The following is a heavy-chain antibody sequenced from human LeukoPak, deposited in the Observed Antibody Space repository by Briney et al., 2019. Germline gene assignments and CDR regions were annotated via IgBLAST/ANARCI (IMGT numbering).Heavy chain of an antibody. J-gene: IGHJ4*02. CDR1: GLRFSTYA. D-gene: IGHD3-3*01. Sequence: GGSLRLSCTVSGLRFSTYAMSWVRQAPGKGLEGVSSISGSGGSTYYADSVKGRFTVSGDNSKNTVYLELNSLRAEDRAIYFCAKGGQNFDFWRFDYWGQGTLVTVSS. CDR3: AKGGQNFDFWRFDY. V-gene: IGHV3-23*01. CDR2: ISGSGGST.